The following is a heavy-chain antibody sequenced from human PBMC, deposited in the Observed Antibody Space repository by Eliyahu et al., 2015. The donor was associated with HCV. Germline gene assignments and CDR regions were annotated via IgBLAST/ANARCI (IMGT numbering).Heavy chain of an antibody. CDR2: IKSKANNYAT. J-gene: IGHJ3*02. CDR3: SSLDPGVSDI. Sequence: EVQLVESGGGLVPPGGSLKLSCAASGXTFSGSAMXWVRQASGKGXXWVGRIKSKANNYATAYAMSVKGRFTISRDDSKSTAYLQMSSLKIEDTAIYYCSSLDPGVSDIWGQGTTVTVSS. CDR1: GXTFSGSA. D-gene: IGHD3-10*01. V-gene: IGHV3-73*02.